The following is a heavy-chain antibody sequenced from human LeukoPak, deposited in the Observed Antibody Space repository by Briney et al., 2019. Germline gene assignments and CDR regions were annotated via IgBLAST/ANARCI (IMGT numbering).Heavy chain of an antibody. CDR1: GGTFSSYA. Sequence: GSSVKVSCKASGGTFSSYAISWVRQAPGQGLERMGGIIPIFGTANYAQKFQGRVTITADESTSTAYMELSSLRSEDTAVYYCATTNYCSSTSCHPQYYYMDVWGKGTTVTVSS. D-gene: IGHD2-2*01. J-gene: IGHJ6*03. CDR2: IIPIFGTA. CDR3: ATTNYCSSTSCHPQYYYMDV. V-gene: IGHV1-69*01.